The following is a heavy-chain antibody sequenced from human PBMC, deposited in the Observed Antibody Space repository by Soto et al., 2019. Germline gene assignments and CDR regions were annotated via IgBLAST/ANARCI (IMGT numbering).Heavy chain of an antibody. Sequence: GGSLRLSCVASEFTFSSCAMSWVRQPPGKGLEWVSAINSTGGSTFHADSVKGRFTISRDNSKNTLYLQMNSLRAEDTAIYYCAKVHGSADTEVPDRWGQGTLVTVSS. CDR3: AKVHGSADTEVPDR. CDR2: INSTGGST. V-gene: IGHV3-23*01. J-gene: IGHJ5*02. CDR1: EFTFSSCA. D-gene: IGHD3-10*01.